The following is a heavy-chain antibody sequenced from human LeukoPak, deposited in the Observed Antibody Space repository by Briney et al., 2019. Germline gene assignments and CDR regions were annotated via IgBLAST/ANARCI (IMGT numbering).Heavy chain of an antibody. D-gene: IGHD6-19*01. CDR3: ARDSSGWYYYFDY. CDR1: GFTFSSYW. J-gene: IGHJ4*02. Sequence: SGGSLRPSCATSGFTFSSYWISWVRQAPGKGLEWVANIKQDGSEKYYVDSVKGRFTISRDNAKNSLYLQMNSLRAEDTAVYYCARDSSGWYYYFDYWGQGTLVTVSS. CDR2: IKQDGSEK. V-gene: IGHV3-7*01.